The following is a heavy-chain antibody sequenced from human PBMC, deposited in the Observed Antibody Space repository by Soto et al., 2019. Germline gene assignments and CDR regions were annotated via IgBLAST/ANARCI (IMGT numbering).Heavy chain of an antibody. Sequence: SETLSLTCTVSGGSISSYYWSWIRQPPGKGLEWIGYIYYSGSTNYNPSLKSRVTISVDTSKNQFSLKLSSVTAADTAVYYCARGEAAAEDYYYMDVWGKGTTVTVSS. D-gene: IGHD6-13*01. CDR3: ARGEAAAEDYYYMDV. V-gene: IGHV4-59*01. J-gene: IGHJ6*03. CDR2: IYYSGST. CDR1: GGSISSYY.